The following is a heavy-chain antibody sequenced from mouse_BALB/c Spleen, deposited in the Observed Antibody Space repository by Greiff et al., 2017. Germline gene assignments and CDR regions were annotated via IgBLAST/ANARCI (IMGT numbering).Heavy chain of an antibody. CDR3: ATFDY. Sequence: EVQLLESGGGLVKPGGSLKLSCAASGFAFSSYDMSWVRQTPEKRLEWVAYISSGGGSTYYPDTVKGRFTISRDNAKNTLYLQMSSLKSEDTVMYYCATFDYWGQGTTLTVSS. J-gene: IGHJ2*01. CDR1: GFAFSSYD. V-gene: IGHV5-12-1*01. CDR2: ISSGGGST.